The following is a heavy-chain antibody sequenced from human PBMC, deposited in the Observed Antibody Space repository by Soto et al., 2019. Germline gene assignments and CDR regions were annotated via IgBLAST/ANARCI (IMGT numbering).Heavy chain of an antibody. CDR2: IMPIFRTP. Sequence: QVQLDQSGAEVKKPGSSVKLSCKASGGTFSNSAISWVRQAPGQGLEWMGGIMPIFRTPDYAQKFQARVTITADESTSTAYMELSGLKPDDTAVYYCARDKDRLQLGGNYYSIVDVWGQGTTVTVSS. D-gene: IGHD2-2*01. CDR3: ARDKDRLQLGGNYYSIVDV. V-gene: IGHV1-69*12. CDR1: GGTFSNSA. J-gene: IGHJ6*02.